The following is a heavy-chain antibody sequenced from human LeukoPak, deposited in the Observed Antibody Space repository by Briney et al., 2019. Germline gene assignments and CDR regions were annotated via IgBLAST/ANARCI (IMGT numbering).Heavy chain of an antibody. CDR2: IIPILGIA. Sequence: SVKVSCKASGYTFTSYGISWVRQAPGQGLEWMGRIIPILGIANYAQKFQGRVTITADKSTSTAYMELSSLRSEDTAVYYCARDEGIAAAGSIDYWGQGTLVTVSS. CDR3: ARDEGIAAAGSIDY. J-gene: IGHJ4*02. D-gene: IGHD6-13*01. V-gene: IGHV1-69*04. CDR1: GYTFTSYG.